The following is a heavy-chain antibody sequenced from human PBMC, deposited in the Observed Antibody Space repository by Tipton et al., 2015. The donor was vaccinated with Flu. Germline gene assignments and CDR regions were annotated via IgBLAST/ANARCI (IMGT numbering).Heavy chain of an antibody. D-gene: IGHD3-22*01. V-gene: IGHV4-59*02. CDR3: ARAVGYDSFYYFVS. CDR2: VHYSGSS. CDR1: GGFVSSYF. J-gene: IGHJ4*02. Sequence: TLSLTCTVSGGFVSSYFWTWIRQAPGKGLEWIGYVHYSGSSNYSPSLRSRVTISLDASKNQFSLQLTSVTAADTAIYYCARAVGYDSFYYFVSLGQGALVTVSS.